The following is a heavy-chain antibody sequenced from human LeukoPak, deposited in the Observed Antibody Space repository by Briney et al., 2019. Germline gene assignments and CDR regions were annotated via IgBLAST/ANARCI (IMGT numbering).Heavy chain of an antibody. D-gene: IGHD4-23*01. CDR2: MNPNSGNT. Sequence: ASVKVSCKASGYTFTSYDIYWVRQATGKGLEWMGWMNPNSGNTGYAQKFQGRVTITRNTSISTAYMELSSLRSEDTAVYYCAGGTNDYGGMYYFDYWGQGTLVTVSS. CDR3: AGGTNDYGGMYYFDY. CDR1: GYTFTSYD. J-gene: IGHJ4*02. V-gene: IGHV1-8*03.